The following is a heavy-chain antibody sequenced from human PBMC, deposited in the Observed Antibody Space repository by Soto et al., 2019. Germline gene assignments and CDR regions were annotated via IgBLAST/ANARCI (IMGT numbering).Heavy chain of an antibody. CDR1: GGSISSYY. CDR2: IYYSGRT. D-gene: IGHD2-2*02. CDR3: ARGYCSSTICYIWDNWFDP. Sequence: SETLSLTCSVSGGSISSYYWSWIRQPPGKGLEWIGYIYYSGRTNYNPSLKSRVTISVDTSKNQFSLKLSSVTAADTAVYYCARGYCSSTICYIWDNWFDPWGQGTLVTVSS. J-gene: IGHJ5*02. V-gene: IGHV4-59*01.